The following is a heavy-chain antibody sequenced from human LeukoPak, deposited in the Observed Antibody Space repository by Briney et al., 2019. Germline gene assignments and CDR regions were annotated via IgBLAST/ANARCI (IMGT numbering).Heavy chain of an antibody. D-gene: IGHD2-15*01. CDR3: ARTYSTPDV. J-gene: IGHJ6*02. CDR1: GGSVSSSDYY. CDR2: VHYTGGT. Sequence: SETLSLTCTVSGGSVSSSDYYWGWVRQPPGKGLEWMGSVHYTGGTSYNPSLESRVTMSVDTSKNQFSLRLTSVTAADTAVYYCARTYSTPDVWGQGTMVTVSS. V-gene: IGHV4-39*01.